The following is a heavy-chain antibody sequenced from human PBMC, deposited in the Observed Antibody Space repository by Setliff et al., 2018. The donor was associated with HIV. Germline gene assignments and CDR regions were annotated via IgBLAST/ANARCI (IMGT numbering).Heavy chain of an antibody. CDR2: VNLPKTL. CDR3: ARAIVKTGYHTKSRVFDY. Sequence: VSGGSLNDYSWNWIRQSPGKGLEWIGEVNLPKTLNYNPSLESRITISADTSKKQFSLDLSSVTAADTAVYFCARAIVKTGYHTKSRVFDYWGQGTLVTVSS. V-gene: IGHV4-34*01. J-gene: IGHJ4*02. D-gene: IGHD3-9*01. CDR1: GGSLNDYS.